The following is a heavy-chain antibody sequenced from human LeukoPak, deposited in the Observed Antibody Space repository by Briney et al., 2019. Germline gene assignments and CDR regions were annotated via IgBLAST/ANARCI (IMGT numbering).Heavy chain of an antibody. J-gene: IGHJ5*02. V-gene: IGHV1-3*01. D-gene: IGHD2-2*01. CDR3: ARAEGYCSSTSCFVGWFDP. CDR1: GYTFTSYA. Sequence: GASVTVSCKASGYTFTSYAMHWVRQAPGQRLEWMGWINAGNGNTKYSQKFQGRVTITRDTSASTAYMELSSLRSEDTAVYYCARAEGYCSSTSCFVGWFDPWGQGTLVTVSS. CDR2: INAGNGNT.